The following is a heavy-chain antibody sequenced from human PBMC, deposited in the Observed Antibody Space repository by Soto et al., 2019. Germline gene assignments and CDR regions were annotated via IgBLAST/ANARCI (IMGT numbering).Heavy chain of an antibody. V-gene: IGHV3-30*18. J-gene: IGHJ5*02. CDR3: AKDLMNYYGSWFDP. D-gene: IGHD3-10*01. Sequence: GGSLRLSCAASGFSFSNYGIHWVRQAPGKGLEWVAVISSDGSDKYYADSVKGRFTISRDNSKTTLDLQMNSLRAEDTAVYYCAKDLMNYYGSWFDPWGQRTLVTVSS. CDR2: ISSDGSDK. CDR1: GFSFSNYG.